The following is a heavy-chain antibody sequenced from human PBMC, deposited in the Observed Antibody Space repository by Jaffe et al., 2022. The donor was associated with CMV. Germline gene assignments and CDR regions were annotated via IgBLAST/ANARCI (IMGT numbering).Heavy chain of an antibody. J-gene: IGHJ6*03. CDR2: INAGNGNT. V-gene: IGHV1-3*01. CDR1: GYTFTSYA. D-gene: IGHD4-17*01. CDR3: ARSRTTVVKGYYYYYMDV. Sequence: QVQLVQSGAEVKKPGASVKVSCKASGYTFTSYAMHWVRQAPGQRLEWMGWINAGNGNTKYSQKFQGRVTITRDTSASTAYMELSSLRSEDTAVYYCARSRTTVVKGYYYYYMDVWGKGTTVTVSS.